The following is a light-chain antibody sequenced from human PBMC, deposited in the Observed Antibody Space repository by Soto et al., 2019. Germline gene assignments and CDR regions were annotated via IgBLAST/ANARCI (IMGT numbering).Light chain of an antibody. CDR3: AAWDDRLNGRV. CDR1: SSNIESNA. V-gene: IGLV1-44*01. Sequence: QSVLNQPPSASGTPGQRVTISCSGSSSNIESNAINWYQQLPGTAPKVVIYNTNQRPSGVPDRFSGSKSGTSASRAISRLQPEDEADYYCAAWDDRLNGRVCGGGTQLTVL. CDR2: NTN. J-gene: IGLJ3*02.